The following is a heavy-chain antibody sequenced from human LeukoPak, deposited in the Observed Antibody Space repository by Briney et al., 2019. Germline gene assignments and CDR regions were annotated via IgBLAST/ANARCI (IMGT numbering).Heavy chain of an antibody. J-gene: IGHJ4*02. CDR1: GYSISRCYY. CDR2: IYHTGST. CDR3: ARAGWIITSGIDY. D-gene: IGHD3-10*01. Sequence: SETLSLTCGVSGYSISRCYYWAWIRQPPGKGLEWIGTIYHTGSTYYTPSLGSRVTISVDTSKNEFSLNLNSVTAADTDVYYCARAGWIITSGIDYWGQGALVTVSS. V-gene: IGHV4-38-2*01.